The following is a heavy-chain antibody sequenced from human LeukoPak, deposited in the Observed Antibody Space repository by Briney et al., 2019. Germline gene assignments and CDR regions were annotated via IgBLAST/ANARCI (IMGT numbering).Heavy chain of an antibody. J-gene: IGHJ5*02. CDR1: GGTFSSYA. V-gene: IGHV1-69*13. CDR3: AIEGTITARA. CDR2: IIPMLGTA. D-gene: IGHD6-6*01. Sequence: GASVKVSCKASGGTFSSYAISWVRQAPGQGLEWMGGIIPMLGTAHYAQKFRGRVTITADESTSTVYMDLSSLRSEVTAVHYCAIEGTITARAWGQGTLVTVSS.